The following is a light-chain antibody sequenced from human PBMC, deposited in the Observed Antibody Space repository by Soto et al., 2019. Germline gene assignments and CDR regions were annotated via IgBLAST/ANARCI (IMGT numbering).Light chain of an antibody. CDR1: QDIRSY. V-gene: IGKV1-8*01. J-gene: IGKJ4*01. Sequence: AIRMTQSPSSLSASTGDRVTITCRASQDIRSYLAWYQQKPGKAPKLLMYAASTLQSGVPSRFNGSGSGTDFTLTISGLQSEDLATYYCQQYYSYFVAFGGGPKVEI. CDR2: AAS. CDR3: QQYYSYFVA.